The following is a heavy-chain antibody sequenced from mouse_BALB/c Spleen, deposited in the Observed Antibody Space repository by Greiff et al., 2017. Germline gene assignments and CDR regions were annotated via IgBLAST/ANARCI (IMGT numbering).Heavy chain of an antibody. V-gene: IGHV14-3*02. CDR1: GFNIKDTY. J-gene: IGHJ4*01. Sequence: VQLKQSGAELVKPGASVKLSCTASGFNIKDTYMHWVKQRPEQGLEWIGRIDPANGNTKYDPKFQGKATITADTSSNTAYLQLSSLTSEDTAVYYCATLSRGYAMDYWGQGTSVTVSS. CDR3: ATLSRGYAMDY. CDR2: IDPANGNT.